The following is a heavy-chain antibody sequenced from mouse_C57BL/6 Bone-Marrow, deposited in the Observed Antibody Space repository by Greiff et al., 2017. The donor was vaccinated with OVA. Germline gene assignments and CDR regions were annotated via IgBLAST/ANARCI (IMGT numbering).Heavy chain of an antibody. V-gene: IGHV1-69*01. D-gene: IGHD1-1*01. Sequence: QVQLQQPGAELVMPGASVKLSCKASGYTFTSYWMHWVKQRPGQGLEWIGEIDPSDSYTNYNQKFKGKSTLTVDKSSSTAYMQLSSLTSEDSAVYYCAILTDCDYWGQGTTLTVSS. CDR2: IDPSDSYT. J-gene: IGHJ2*01. CDR3: AILTDCDY. CDR1: GYTFTSYW.